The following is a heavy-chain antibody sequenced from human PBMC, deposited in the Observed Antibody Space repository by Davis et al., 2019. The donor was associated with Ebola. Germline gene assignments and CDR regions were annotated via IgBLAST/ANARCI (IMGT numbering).Heavy chain of an antibody. V-gene: IGHV4-34*01. Sequence: PSETLSLTCAVYGGSFSGYYWSWIRQPPGKGLEWIGEINHSGSTNYNPSLKSRVTISVDTSKNQFSLKLSSVTAADTAVYYCARERTLRRFWDYWGQGTLVTVSS. J-gene: IGHJ4*02. CDR1: GGSFSGYY. CDR2: INHSGST. CDR3: ARERTLRRFWDY. D-gene: IGHD3-3*01.